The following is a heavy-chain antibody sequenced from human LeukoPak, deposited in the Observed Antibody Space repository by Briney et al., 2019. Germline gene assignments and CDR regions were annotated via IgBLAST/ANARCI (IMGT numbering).Heavy chain of an antibody. Sequence: GGSLRLSCAASGFTFSSYSMNRVRQAPGKGLEWVSYISTSSSTIYYADSVKGRFTISRDNAKNSLYLQMNSLRAEDTAVHYCARGPPLFDPWGQGTLVTVSS. CDR2: ISTSSSTI. V-gene: IGHV3-48*04. J-gene: IGHJ5*02. CDR1: GFTFSSYS. CDR3: ARGPPLFDP.